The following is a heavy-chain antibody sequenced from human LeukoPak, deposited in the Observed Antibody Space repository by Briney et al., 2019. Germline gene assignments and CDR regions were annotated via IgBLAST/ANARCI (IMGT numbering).Heavy chain of an antibody. V-gene: IGHV4-59*08. J-gene: IGHJ4*02. Sequence: PSETLSLSCTVSGGSISSYYWSWIRQPPGKGLEWIGYIYYSGSTNYNPSLKSRVTISVDTSKNQFSLKLSSVTAADTAVYYCARRNYYDSMGAYFDYWGQGTLVTVSS. CDR1: GGSISSYY. CDR3: ARRNYYDSMGAYFDY. CDR2: IYYSGST. D-gene: IGHD3-22*01.